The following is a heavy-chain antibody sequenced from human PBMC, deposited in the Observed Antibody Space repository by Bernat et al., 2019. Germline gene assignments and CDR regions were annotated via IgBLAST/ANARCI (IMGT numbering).Heavy chain of an antibody. D-gene: IGHD1-26*01. CDR1: GFTFSDYY. Sequence: QVQLVESGGGVVQPGRSLRLSCAASGFTFSDYYMSWIRQAPGKGLEWVSYISRGGNTKYYADSVKGRFTISRDNAQKSLFLQMNSLGAEDTAVYYCARIATSTYLTDYWGQGTLVTVSS. CDR2: ISRGGNTK. J-gene: IGHJ4*02. CDR3: ARIATSTYLTDY. V-gene: IGHV3-11*01.